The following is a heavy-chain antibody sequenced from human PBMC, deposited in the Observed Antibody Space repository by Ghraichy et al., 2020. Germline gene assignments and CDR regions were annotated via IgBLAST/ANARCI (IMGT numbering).Heavy chain of an antibody. V-gene: IGHV3-9*01. J-gene: IGHJ4*02. Sequence: GGSLRLSCAASGFSFDDYAMHWVRQAPGKDLEWVSGITWNSGSIGYADSVKGRFTISRDNARNSLYLQMDSLRAEDTAFYYCVKEGDVTLGYCGTGTCYKKKGPFDHWGQGTLVTVSS. CDR1: GFSFDDYA. D-gene: IGHD2-15*01. CDR2: ITWNSGSI. CDR3: VKEGDVTLGYCGTGTCYKKKGPFDH.